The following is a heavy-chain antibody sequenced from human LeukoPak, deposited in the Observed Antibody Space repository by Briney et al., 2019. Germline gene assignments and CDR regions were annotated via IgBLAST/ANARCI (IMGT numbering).Heavy chain of an antibody. J-gene: IGHJ4*02. CDR3: ARFGSYVAVGN. CDR1: GGSISSSSYY. D-gene: IGHD6-19*01. Sequence: SETLSLTCTVSGGSISSSSYYWGWIRQPPGKGLEWIGSIYYSGSTYYNPSLKSRVTISVDTSKNQFSLKLSSVTAADTAVYYCARFGSYVAVGNWGRGTLVTVSS. V-gene: IGHV4-39*01. CDR2: IYYSGST.